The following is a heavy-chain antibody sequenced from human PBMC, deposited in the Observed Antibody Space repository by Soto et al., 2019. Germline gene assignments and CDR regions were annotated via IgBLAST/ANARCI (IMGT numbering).Heavy chain of an antibody. D-gene: IGHD4-17*01. CDR2: IKSKTDGGAT. CDR3: TTIAYGDYSGQYFDY. V-gene: IGHV3-15*07. J-gene: IGHJ4*02. CDR1: GFTFSNAW. Sequence: GGSLRLSCAASGFTFSNAWMNWVRQAPGKGLEWVGRIKSKTDGGATDYAAPVKGRFTISRSDSKNTLFLQMNSLKSEDTAMYYCTTIAYGDYSGQYFDYWGQGTLVTVSS.